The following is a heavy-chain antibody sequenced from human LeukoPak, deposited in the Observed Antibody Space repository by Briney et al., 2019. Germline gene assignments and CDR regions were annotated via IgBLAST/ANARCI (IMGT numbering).Heavy chain of an antibody. J-gene: IGHJ1*01. CDR1: GGSISSSSYY. Sequence: PSETLSLTCTVSGGSISSSSYYWGWIRQPPGKGLEWIGEINHSGSTNYNPSLKSRVTISVDTSKNQFSLKLSSVTAADTAVYYCASIPLEDIVVVPAAMYESGYFQHWGQGTLVTVSS. D-gene: IGHD2-2*01. CDR2: INHSGST. V-gene: IGHV4-39*07. CDR3: ASIPLEDIVVVPAAMYESGYFQH.